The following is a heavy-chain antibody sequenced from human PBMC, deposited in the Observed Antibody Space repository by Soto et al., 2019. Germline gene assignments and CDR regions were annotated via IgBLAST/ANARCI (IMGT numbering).Heavy chain of an antibody. CDR1: GFTFSNAW. J-gene: IGHJ3*02. CDR3: TTGYCSGGSCLGAFDI. CDR2: IKSKTDGGTT. Sequence: GGSLRLSCAASGFTFSNAWMSWVRQAPGKGLEWVGRIKSKTDGGTTDYAAPVKGRFTISRDDSKNTLYLQMNSLKTEDTAVYYCTTGYCSGGSCLGAFDIWGQGTMVTVSS. D-gene: IGHD2-15*01. V-gene: IGHV3-15*01.